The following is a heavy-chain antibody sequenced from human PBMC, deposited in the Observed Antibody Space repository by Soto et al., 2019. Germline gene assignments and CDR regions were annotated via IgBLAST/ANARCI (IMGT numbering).Heavy chain of an antibody. Sequence: QITLKESGPPQVKPTQTLTLTCTLSGFSLNTNKMGVGWIRQPPGKALEWLALIYWDDDKRYSPSLKSRLTITKDTSKNQVVLTMTNMDPVDTATYYCAHGRGYCSGGSCSTLDYWGQGTLVTVSS. J-gene: IGHJ4*02. CDR3: AHGRGYCSGGSCSTLDY. V-gene: IGHV2-5*02. D-gene: IGHD2-15*01. CDR2: IYWDDDK. CDR1: GFSLNTNKMG.